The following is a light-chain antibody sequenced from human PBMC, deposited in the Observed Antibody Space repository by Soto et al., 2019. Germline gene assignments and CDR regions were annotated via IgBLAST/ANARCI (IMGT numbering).Light chain of an antibody. J-gene: IGKJ5*01. CDR3: QQYNNWPPIT. CDR2: GAS. Sequence: EIVLTHSPGTLSLSPGERATLSFSSSQSVSSSYLAWYQQKPGQAPRLLIYGASTRATGIPARFSGSGSGTEFTLTISSLQSEDFAVYYCQQYNNWPPITFGQGTRLEI. CDR1: QSVSSSY. V-gene: IGKV3-15*01.